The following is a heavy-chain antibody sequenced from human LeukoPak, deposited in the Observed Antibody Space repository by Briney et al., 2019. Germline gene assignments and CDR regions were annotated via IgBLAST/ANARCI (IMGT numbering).Heavy chain of an antibody. J-gene: IGHJ6*02. CDR1: GFTFDDYA. V-gene: IGHV3-43*02. CDR2: ISGDGGST. CDR3: AKDIEVVPAGFYYYYYGMDV. Sequence: GGSLRLSCAASGFTFDDYAMHWVRQAPGKGLEWVSLISGDGGSTYYADSVKGRFTISRDNSKNSLYLQMNSLRTEDTALYYRAKDIEVVPAGFYYYYYGMDVWGQGTTVTVSS. D-gene: IGHD2-2*01.